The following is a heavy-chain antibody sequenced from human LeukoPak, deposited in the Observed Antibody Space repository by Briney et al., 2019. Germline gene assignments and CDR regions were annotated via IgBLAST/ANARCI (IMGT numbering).Heavy chain of an antibody. CDR3: ARQSDVRTRRGDDAFDI. CDR2: IIPILGIA. CDR1: GGTFSSYA. J-gene: IGHJ3*02. Sequence: ASVKVSCKASGGTFSSYAISWVRQAPGQGLEWMGRIIPILGIANYAQKFQGRVTITADKSTSTAYMELSSLRSEDTAVYYCARQSDVRTRRGDDAFDIWGQGTMVTVSS. V-gene: IGHV1-69*04. D-gene: IGHD3-10*01.